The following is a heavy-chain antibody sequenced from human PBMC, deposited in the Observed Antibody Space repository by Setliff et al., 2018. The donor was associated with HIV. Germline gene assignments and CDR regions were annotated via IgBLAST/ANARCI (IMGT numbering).Heavy chain of an antibody. CDR1: GGSITSHY. V-gene: IGHV4-59*11. D-gene: IGHD5-18*01. CDR2: VFYTGGT. J-gene: IGHJ6*03. CDR3: AKTIRGYISGDYMDV. Sequence: SETLSLTCTLSGGSITSHYWSWIRQPPGKGLEWVGYVFYTGGTNYRPSLRGRVTISVDTSKNHVSLKLSSVTAADTAVYYSAKTIRGYISGDYMDVWGKGTTVTVSS.